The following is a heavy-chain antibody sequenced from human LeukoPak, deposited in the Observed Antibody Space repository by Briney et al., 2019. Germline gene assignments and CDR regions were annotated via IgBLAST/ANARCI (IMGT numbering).Heavy chain of an antibody. J-gene: IGHJ4*02. Sequence: ASVKVSCKASGYTFTSYYMHWVRQAPGQGVEWMGIINPSGGNTSYAQKFQGRVTMTRDTSTSTVYMELSSLRSEDTAVYYCAREEQWLVHDYWGQGTLVTVSS. V-gene: IGHV1-46*01. CDR2: INPSGGNT. CDR1: GYTFTSYY. CDR3: AREEQWLVHDY. D-gene: IGHD6-19*01.